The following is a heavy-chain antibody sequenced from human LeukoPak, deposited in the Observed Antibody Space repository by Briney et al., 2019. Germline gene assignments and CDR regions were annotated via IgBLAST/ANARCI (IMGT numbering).Heavy chain of an antibody. D-gene: IGHD2-15*01. V-gene: IGHV3-30*04. J-gene: IGHJ4*02. CDR3: AKGRRYCSGGSCYSPFDY. CDR1: GFTFNDYA. CDR2: ISYDGSNK. Sequence: GGSLRLSCAASGFTFNDYAMYWVRQAPGKGLEWVAVISYDGSNKYYADSVKGRFTISRDNSKNTLYLQMNSLRAEDTAVYYCAKGRRYCSGGSCYSPFDYWGQGTLVTVSS.